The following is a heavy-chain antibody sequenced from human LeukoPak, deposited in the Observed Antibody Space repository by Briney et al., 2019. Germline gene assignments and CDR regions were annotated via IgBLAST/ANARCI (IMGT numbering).Heavy chain of an antibody. CDR3: AKVDGDYAPPDY. Sequence: GGSLRLSCAASGFTFSSYAMHWVRQAPGKGLEWVAVISYDGSNKYYADSVKGRFTISRDNSKNTLYLQMNSLRAEDTAVYYCAKVDGDYAPPDYWGQGTLVTVSS. CDR2: ISYDGSNK. V-gene: IGHV3-30*04. CDR1: GFTFSSYA. D-gene: IGHD4-17*01. J-gene: IGHJ4*02.